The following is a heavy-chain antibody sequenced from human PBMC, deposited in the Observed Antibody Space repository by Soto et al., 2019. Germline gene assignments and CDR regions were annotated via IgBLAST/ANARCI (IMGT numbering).Heavy chain of an antibody. Sequence: QVQLQESGPGLVKPSQTLSLTCTVSGGSISSGNYYWSWIRQPPGKGLEWIGYIYYSGGTYYNPSLKSRVAISVDTSKNQFSLKLSSVTAADTAVYYCASAVLTGPIEYWGQGTLVTVSS. CDR1: GGSISSGNYY. CDR2: IYYSGGT. D-gene: IGHD7-27*01. J-gene: IGHJ4*02. V-gene: IGHV4-30-4*08. CDR3: ASAVLTGPIEY.